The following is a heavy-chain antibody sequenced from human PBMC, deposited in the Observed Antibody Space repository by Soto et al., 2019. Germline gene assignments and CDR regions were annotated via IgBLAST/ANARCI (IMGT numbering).Heavy chain of an antibody. V-gene: IGHV4-59*01. CDR2: IYYSGST. CDR1: GGSISSYY. Sequence: SETLSLTCTASGGSISSYYWSWIRQPPGKGPEWIGYIYYSGSTNYNPSLKSRVTISVDTSKNQFSLKLSSVTAADTAVYYCARELVHAFDIWGQGTMVTVSS. J-gene: IGHJ3*02. D-gene: IGHD6-6*01. CDR3: ARELVHAFDI.